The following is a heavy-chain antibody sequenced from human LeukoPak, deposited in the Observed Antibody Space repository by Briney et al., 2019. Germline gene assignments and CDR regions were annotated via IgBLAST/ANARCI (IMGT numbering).Heavy chain of an antibody. CDR1: GFTFSSYG. D-gene: IGHD6-19*01. J-gene: IGHJ4*02. CDR2: IWYDGSNK. Sequence: GGSLRLSCAASGFTFSSYGMHWVRQAPGKGLEWVAVIWYDGSNKYYADSVKGRFTISRDNSKNTLYLQMNSLRAEDTAVYYCARDPGYSSGWYLDYWGQGTLVTVSS. V-gene: IGHV3-33*01. CDR3: ARDPGYSSGWYLDY.